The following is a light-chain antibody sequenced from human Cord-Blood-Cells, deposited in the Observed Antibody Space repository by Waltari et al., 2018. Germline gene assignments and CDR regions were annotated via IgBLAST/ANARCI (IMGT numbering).Light chain of an antibody. CDR3: QQYDNLGYT. Sequence: DIQMTQSPSSLSASLGDRVTITCQASQDISNYLNWYQQKPGKAPKLLIYDASNLETGVPSRFSGSGSGTDFTFTISSLQPEDIATYYCQQYDNLGYTFGQGTKLEIK. CDR2: DAS. J-gene: IGKJ2*01. V-gene: IGKV1-33*01. CDR1: QDISNY.